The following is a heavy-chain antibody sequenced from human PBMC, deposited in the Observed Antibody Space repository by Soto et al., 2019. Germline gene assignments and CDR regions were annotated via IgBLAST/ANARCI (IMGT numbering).Heavy chain of an antibody. CDR3: AKPSGSYCARAFDX. CDR1: GFTFSSCA. D-gene: IGHD1-26*01. J-gene: IGHJ3*02. V-gene: IGHV3-23*01. CDR2: ISGSGGST. Sequence: GGSLRLSCAASGFTFSSCAMSWVRQAPGKGLEWVSAISGSGGSTYYADSVKVRFTISIDNSKKTLYLQMNSLRAEDTAVYYCAKPSGSYCARAFDXWGQGTMVPVS.